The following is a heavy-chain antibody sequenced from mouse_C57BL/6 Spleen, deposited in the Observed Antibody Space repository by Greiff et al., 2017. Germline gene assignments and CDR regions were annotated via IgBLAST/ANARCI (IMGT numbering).Heavy chain of an antibody. CDR2: IDPSDSYT. CDR1: GYTFTSYW. Sequence: VQLQQPGAELVMPGASVKLSCKASGYTFTSYWMHWVKQRPGQGLEWIGEIDPSDSYTNYNQKFKGKATLTVDKSSSTAYMQLSSLKSEDSAVYFSARPCTSSRYAMDYWGQGTSVTVSS. D-gene: IGHD1-1*01. J-gene: IGHJ4*01. V-gene: IGHV1-69*01. CDR3: ARPCTSSRYAMDY.